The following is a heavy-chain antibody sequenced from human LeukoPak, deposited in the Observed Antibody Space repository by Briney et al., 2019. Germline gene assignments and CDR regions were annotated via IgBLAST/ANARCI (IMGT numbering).Heavy chain of an antibody. V-gene: IGHV4-61*01. CDR2: IYYSGCT. CDR3: AVGGYCSSTSCYVPQYGMDV. J-gene: IGHJ6*04. D-gene: IGHD2-2*01. CDR1: GGSVSSGSYY. Sequence: PSETLSLTCTVSGGSVSSGSYYWSWIRQPPGKGLEWIGYIYYSGCTNYNPSLKSRVTISVDTSKNQFSLKLSSVTAADTAVYYCAVGGYCSSTSCYVPQYGMDVWGKGTTITVSS.